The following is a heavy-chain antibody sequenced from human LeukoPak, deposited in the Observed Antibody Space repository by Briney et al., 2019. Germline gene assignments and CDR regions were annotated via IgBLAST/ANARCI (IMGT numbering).Heavy chain of an antibody. CDR2: IYHSGST. CDR3: ARQTSNRPVYWFDP. CDR1: GYSISSGYY. D-gene: IGHD1-14*01. V-gene: IGHV4-38-2*01. Sequence: SETLSLTCAVSGYSISSGYYWGWIRQPPGQGLEWIGSIYHSGSTYYNPSLKSRVTISVDTSKNQFSLKLSSVTAADTAVYYCARQTSNRPVYWFDPWGQGTLVTVSS. J-gene: IGHJ5*02.